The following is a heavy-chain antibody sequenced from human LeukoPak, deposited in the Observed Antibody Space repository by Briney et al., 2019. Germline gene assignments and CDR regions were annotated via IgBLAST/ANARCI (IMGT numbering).Heavy chain of an antibody. CDR2: IYTSGST. D-gene: IGHD6-19*01. Sequence: PSETLSLTCAGSGGSISSYYWSWIRQPAGKGLEWIRRIYTSGSTNYNPSLKSRVTMSVDTSKNQFSLKLSSVTAADTAVYYCARDRSHQSSLVELGWFDPWGQGTLVTVSS. J-gene: IGHJ5*02. CDR3: ARDRSHQSSLVELGWFDP. V-gene: IGHV4-4*07. CDR1: GGSISSYY.